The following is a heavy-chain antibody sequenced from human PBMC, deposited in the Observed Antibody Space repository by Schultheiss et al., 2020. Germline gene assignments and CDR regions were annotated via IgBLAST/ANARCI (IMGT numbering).Heavy chain of an antibody. CDR1: GYTLTELS. CDR2: INPNSGGT. D-gene: IGHD3-9*01. V-gene: IGHV1-2*06. CDR3: ARGLYFDWLLFEDNDAFDI. Sequence: GESLKISCKVSGYTLTELSMHWVRQAPGKGLEWMGRINPNSGGTNYAQKLQGRVTMTRDTSTSTVYMELSSLRSEDTAVYYCARGLYFDWLLFEDNDAFDIWGQGTMV. J-gene: IGHJ3*02.